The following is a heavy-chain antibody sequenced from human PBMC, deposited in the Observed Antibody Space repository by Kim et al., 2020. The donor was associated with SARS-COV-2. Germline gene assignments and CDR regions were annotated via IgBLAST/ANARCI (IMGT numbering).Heavy chain of an antibody. V-gene: IGHV1-18*01. Sequence: ASVKVSCKTSGYTFSNYDITWVRQGPGQGLEWMGWISASNGDTNYAQKFQGRVTLTTDTTTTTAYMDLRSLGYDDTAVYYCGRGISGTDDKLWLAVEPRDVPDSWGQGTLVPVSS. CDR2: ISASNGDT. J-gene: IGHJ4*02. D-gene: IGHD3-10*01. CDR3: GRGISGTDDKLWLAVEPRDVPDS. CDR1: GYTFSNYD.